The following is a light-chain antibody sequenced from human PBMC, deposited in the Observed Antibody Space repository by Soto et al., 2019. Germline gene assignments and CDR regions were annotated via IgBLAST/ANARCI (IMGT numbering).Light chain of an antibody. CDR2: DTS. CDR3: QQYDNSLT. Sequence: DIQMTQSPSSLSASVGDRVTITCQASQDINNYLNWYQQKSGKAPKLLIYDTSKLETGVPSRFSGSGSGTDFTFTISSLQPEDIATYYCQQYDNSLTFAGGTKVEIK. J-gene: IGKJ4*01. CDR1: QDINNY. V-gene: IGKV1-33*01.